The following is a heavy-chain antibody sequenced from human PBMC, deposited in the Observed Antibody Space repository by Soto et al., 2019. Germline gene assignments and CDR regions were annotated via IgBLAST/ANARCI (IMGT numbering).Heavy chain of an antibody. Sequence: QVQLQESGPGLVKPSQTLSLTCTVSGDSISRGGYYWNWLRQHPRKGLEWFGYIYHSGSTIYNPSLKGRVSIAVDTSKNRLSREWSSVTAADRAVYYCGRGGAGASGLGWFDPWGQGILVTVSS. V-gene: IGHV4-31*03. CDR1: GDSISRGGYY. D-gene: IGHD1-26*01. J-gene: IGHJ5*02. CDR3: GRGGAGASGLGWFDP. CDR2: IYHSGST.